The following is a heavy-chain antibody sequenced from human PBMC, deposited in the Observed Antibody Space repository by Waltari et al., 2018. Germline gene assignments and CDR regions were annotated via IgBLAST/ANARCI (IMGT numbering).Heavy chain of an antibody. CDR2: IKPNSGGT. CDR1: GGTFSSYT. D-gene: IGHD5-12*01. V-gene: IGHV1-2*04. J-gene: IGHJ2*01. CDR3: AREERDGYNQDSYWYFNL. Sequence: QVQLVQSGAEVKKPGSSVKVSCKASGGTFSSYTISWVRQAPGQGLEWMGWIKPNSGGTNYAQKFQGWVTMTRETSISTAYMELSRLRSDDTAVYYCAREERDGYNQDSYWYFNLWGRGTLVTVSS.